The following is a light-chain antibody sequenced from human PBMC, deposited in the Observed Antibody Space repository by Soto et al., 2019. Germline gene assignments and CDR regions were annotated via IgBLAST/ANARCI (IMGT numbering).Light chain of an antibody. Sequence: EIVLTQSPATLSLSPGERATLSCRASQSVSSYLAWYQQKPGQAPRLLIYDASNRATGIPARFSGSGSGTDFTLTISRLEPEDFEVNYCQQRSNMYTFGQGTKLEIK. V-gene: IGKV3-11*01. CDR1: QSVSSY. CDR2: DAS. CDR3: QQRSNMYT. J-gene: IGKJ2*01.